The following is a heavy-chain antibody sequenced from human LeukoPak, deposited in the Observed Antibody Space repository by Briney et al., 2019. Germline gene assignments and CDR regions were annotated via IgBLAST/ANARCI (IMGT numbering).Heavy chain of an antibody. J-gene: IGHJ4*02. V-gene: IGHV1-2*02. Sequence: ASVKVSCKASGYTFTGYYMHWVRQAPGQGLGWMGWINPNSGGTNYAQKFQGRVTMTRDTSISTAYMELSRLRSDDTAVYYCARDRGHRGGSFTGYFDYWGQGTLVTVSS. CDR1: GYTFTGYY. D-gene: IGHD2-15*01. CDR3: ARDRGHRGGSFTGYFDY. CDR2: INPNSGGT.